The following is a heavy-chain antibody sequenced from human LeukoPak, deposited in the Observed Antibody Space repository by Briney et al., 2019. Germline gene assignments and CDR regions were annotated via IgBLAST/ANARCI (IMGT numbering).Heavy chain of an antibody. CDR2: INPGGGSA. CDR3: ARHDYGAF. CDR1: GFSFSNYH. V-gene: IGHV3-23*01. J-gene: IGHJ4*02. D-gene: IGHD4-17*01. Sequence: GGSLRLSCAASGFSFSNYHMSWVRQAPGEGLEWVSAINPGGGSAYYADSVKGRFTISRDNPRNTLYLEMNSLRVEDTAIYYCARHDYGAFWGQGTLVTVSS.